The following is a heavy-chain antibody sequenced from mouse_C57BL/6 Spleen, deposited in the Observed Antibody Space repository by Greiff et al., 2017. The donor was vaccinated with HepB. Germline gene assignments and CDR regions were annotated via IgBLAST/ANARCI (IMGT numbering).Heavy chain of an antibody. Sequence: EVKLVESEGGLVQPGRSMKLSCTASGFTFSDYYMAWVRQVPEKGLEWVANINYDGSSTYYLDSLKSRFIISRDNAKNILYLQMSSLKSEDTATYYCARARLLLGFDYWGQGTTLTVSS. CDR3: ARARLLLGFDY. CDR2: INYDGSST. CDR1: GFTFSDYY. D-gene: IGHD2-1*01. J-gene: IGHJ2*01. V-gene: IGHV5-16*01.